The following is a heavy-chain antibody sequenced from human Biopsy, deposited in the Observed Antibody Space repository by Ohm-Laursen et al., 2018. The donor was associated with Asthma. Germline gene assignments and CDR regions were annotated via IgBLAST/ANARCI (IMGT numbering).Heavy chain of an antibody. V-gene: IGHV4-39*01. CDR2: IYYSGTT. CDR1: SGSGGYMRSGNYY. D-gene: IGHD6-13*01. Sequence: TLSLTCSLSSGSGGYMRSGNYYWGWIRQPPGKGLEWIGSIYYSGTTYYNPSLESRVTVSEDTSKNMFSLKLTSLTAADTAVYYCVRGSSSWHHGPFHYYYGLDVWGQGTTATVSS. J-gene: IGHJ6*02. CDR3: VRGSSSWHHGPFHYYYGLDV.